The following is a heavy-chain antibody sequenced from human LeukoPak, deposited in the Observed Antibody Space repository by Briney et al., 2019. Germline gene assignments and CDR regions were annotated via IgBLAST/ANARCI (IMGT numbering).Heavy chain of an antibody. J-gene: IGHJ4*02. CDR3: AKARSIVVVITPDY. V-gene: IGHV3-23*01. CDR1: GFTFSSYG. CDR2: ISGSGGST. Sequence: GGSLRLSCAASGFTFSSYGMSWVRQAPGKGLEWVSAISGSGGSTYYADSVKGRFTISRDNSKNTLYLQMNSLRAEDTAVYYCAKARSIVVVITPDYWGQGTLVTVSS. D-gene: IGHD3-22*01.